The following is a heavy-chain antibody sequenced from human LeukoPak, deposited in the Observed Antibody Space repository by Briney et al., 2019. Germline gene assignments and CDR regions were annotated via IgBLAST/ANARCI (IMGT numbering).Heavy chain of an antibody. D-gene: IGHD2-15*01. CDR1: EFTFGNFG. CDR2: VWSDGNHK. CDR3: AKSLGSGD. Sequence: PGGSLRLSCAVSEFTFGNFGMHWVRQAPGKGLEWVTVVWSDGNHKYYADSVKGRFTISRDNSKNTLYLQMNSLRAEDTAVYYCAKSLGSGDWGQGTLVTVSS. V-gene: IGHV3-33*06. J-gene: IGHJ4*02.